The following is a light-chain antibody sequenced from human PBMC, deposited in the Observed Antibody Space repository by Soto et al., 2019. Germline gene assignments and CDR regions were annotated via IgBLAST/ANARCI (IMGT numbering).Light chain of an antibody. Sequence: EMVMTQSPVTLSVSPGESATLSCRASQSVISNLAWYQQKPGQAPRLLIYDASSRATGIPDRFSGGGSGTDFTLTISRPEPEDFAVYYCQQFSSYPLTFGGGTKVDIK. CDR1: QSVISN. CDR3: QQFSSYPLT. J-gene: IGKJ4*01. V-gene: IGKV3-20*01. CDR2: DAS.